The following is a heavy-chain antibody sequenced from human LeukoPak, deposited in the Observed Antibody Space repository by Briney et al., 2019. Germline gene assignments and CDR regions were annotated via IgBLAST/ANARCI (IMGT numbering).Heavy chain of an antibody. CDR1: GFTFSNYW. V-gene: IGHV3-7*01. Sequence: GGSLRLSCAASGFTFSNYWMSWVRQAPGKGLEWVGNIKRDGSEKYYADSVRGRFTISRDNAKNSVYLQMNSLRLEDTAVYYCAGDFATEVDWGLGTLVTVSS. J-gene: IGHJ4*02. CDR3: AGDFATEVD. CDR2: IKRDGSEK.